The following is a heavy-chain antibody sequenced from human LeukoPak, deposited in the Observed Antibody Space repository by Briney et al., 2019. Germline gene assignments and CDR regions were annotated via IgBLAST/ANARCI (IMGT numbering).Heavy chain of an antibody. D-gene: IGHD3-22*01. CDR2: IRSKAYGGTT. CDR1: GFTLGDYA. J-gene: IGHJ4*02. Sequence: GGSLRLSCTASGFTLGDYAMSWFRQAPGKGLEWVGFIRSKAYGGTTEYAASVKGRFTISRDDSKRIAYLQMNSLKTEDTAVYYCTRVSYYDSSGYYVDYWGQGTLVTVSS. CDR3: TRVSYYDSSGYYVDY. V-gene: IGHV3-49*03.